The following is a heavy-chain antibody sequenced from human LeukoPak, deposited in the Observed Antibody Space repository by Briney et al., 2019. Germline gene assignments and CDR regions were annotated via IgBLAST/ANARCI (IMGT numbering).Heavy chain of an antibody. CDR1: GGSFSGYY. D-gene: IGHD4-11*01. Sequence: SETLSLTCAVYGGSFSGYYWSWIRQLPGKGLEWIGEINHSGSTNYNPSLKSRVTISVDTSKNQFSLKLSSVTAADTAVYYCARGTTVTPKNYYYYMDVWGKGTTVAVSS. CDR2: INHSGST. V-gene: IGHV4-34*01. CDR3: ARGTTVTPKNYYYYMDV. J-gene: IGHJ6*03.